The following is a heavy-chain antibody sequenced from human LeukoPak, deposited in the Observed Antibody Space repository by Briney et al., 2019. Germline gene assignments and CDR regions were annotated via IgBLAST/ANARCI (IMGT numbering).Heavy chain of an antibody. CDR1: GFILINTC. V-gene: IGHV3-23*01. D-gene: IGHD3-10*01. CDR2: ISGSGGST. CDR3: AKDLHPRGVYYYYMDV. Sequence: PGGSLRLSCAASGFILINTCMTWVRQAPGKGLGWVSAISGSGGSTYYADSVKGRFTISRDNSKNTLYLQMNSLRAEDTAVYYCAKDLHPRGVYYYYMDVWGKGTTVTISS. J-gene: IGHJ6*03.